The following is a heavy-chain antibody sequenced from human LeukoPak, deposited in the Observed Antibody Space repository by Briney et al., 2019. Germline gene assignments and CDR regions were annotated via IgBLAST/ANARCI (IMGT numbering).Heavy chain of an antibody. V-gene: IGHV4-59*11. Sequence: SETLSLTCTVSGGSISGHYWGWLRQPPGKGLEWIGYIYYTGDTNYIPSFESRVTISVDTSKNQFSLKLGSVTAADTAIYYCVRVVTGSVDYWGQGTLVTVSS. D-gene: IGHD3-10*01. CDR3: VRVVTGSVDY. CDR1: GGSISGHY. CDR2: IYYTGDT. J-gene: IGHJ4*02.